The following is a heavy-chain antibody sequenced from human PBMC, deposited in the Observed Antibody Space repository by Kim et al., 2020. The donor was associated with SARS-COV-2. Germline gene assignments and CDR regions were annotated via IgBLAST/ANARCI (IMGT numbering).Heavy chain of an antibody. Sequence: GGSLRLSCAASGFTFSGSTMHWVRQASGKGLEWVGRIRSKPNNYATAYAASVKGRFTIYRDDSKNTAYLQMSSLKTEDTAVYYCTRVNPIAGGWYDAFDIWGQRTMVTVSS. V-gene: IGHV3-73*01. CDR3: TRVNPIAGGWYDAFDI. CDR1: GFTFSGST. CDR2: IRSKPNNYAT. J-gene: IGHJ3*02. D-gene: IGHD6-19*01.